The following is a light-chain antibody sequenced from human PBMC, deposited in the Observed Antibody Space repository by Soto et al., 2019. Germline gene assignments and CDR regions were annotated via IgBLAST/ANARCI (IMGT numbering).Light chain of an antibody. CDR2: AAS. Sequence: DIQMTQSPSSLSASVGDRVTITCRASQSISRYLNWYQQKPGKAPKLLIYAASNLHTGVPSRFSGSGSGTDFTLTISSLQPEDFASYYCQKSYSTLTFGPGTKVDIK. CDR3: QKSYSTLT. CDR1: QSISRY. V-gene: IGKV1-39*01. J-gene: IGKJ3*01.